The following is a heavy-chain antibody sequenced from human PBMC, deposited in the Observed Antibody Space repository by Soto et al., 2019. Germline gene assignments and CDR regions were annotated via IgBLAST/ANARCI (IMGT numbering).Heavy chain of an antibody. J-gene: IGHJ4*02. D-gene: IGHD6-19*01. V-gene: IGHV3-48*01. CDR1: GFTFSSNS. CDR2: ITSSSSTI. CDR3: ARVRSSGWRLDY. Sequence: EVQLLESGGGLVQPGGSLRLSCAASGFTFSSNSMTWVRQAPGKGLEWVSYITSSSSTIYYADSVKGRFTTSRDNAKNSVYLQMNSLRGEDTGVYYCARVRSSGWRLDYRGQGTLVTVSS.